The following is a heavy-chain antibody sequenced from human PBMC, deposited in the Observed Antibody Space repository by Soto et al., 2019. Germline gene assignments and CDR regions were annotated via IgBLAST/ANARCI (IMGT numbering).Heavy chain of an antibody. CDR1: EFTFSIFD. D-gene: IGHD1-1*01. J-gene: IGHJ4*02. V-gene: IGHV3-23*01. CDR3: IQGGWLDY. CDR2: ISDSGDRT. Sequence: EVHLLESGGGLVQPGGSLRLSCAASEFTFSIFDMSWVRQAPGKGLEWVSMISDSGDRTYYAGSVRGRFTMSRDNSKNTLYLQMDSLRAEDTAVYYCIQGGWLDYWGQGTLVTVYS.